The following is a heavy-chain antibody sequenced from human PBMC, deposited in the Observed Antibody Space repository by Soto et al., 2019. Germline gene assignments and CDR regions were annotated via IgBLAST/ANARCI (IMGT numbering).Heavy chain of an antibody. CDR2: IWYDGSNK. J-gene: IGHJ3*02. Sequence: HPGGSLRLSCAASGFTFSSYGMHWVRQAPGKGLEWVAVIWYDGSNKYYADSVKGRFTISRDNSKNTLYLQMNSLRAEDTAVYYCARDNPRQFNAFDIWSQGTMVTVSS. D-gene: IGHD4-4*01. CDR3: ARDNPRQFNAFDI. V-gene: IGHV3-33*01. CDR1: GFTFSSYG.